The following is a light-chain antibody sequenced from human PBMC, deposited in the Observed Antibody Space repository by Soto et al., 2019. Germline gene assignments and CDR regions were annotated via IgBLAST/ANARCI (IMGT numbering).Light chain of an antibody. J-gene: IGKJ1*01. CDR1: QSVSSKY. CDR3: HHYGNGLST. CDR2: GAS. Sequence: EIVLTQSPGTLSLSPGEGATLSCRASQSVSSKYLAWYQQKPGQAPRLLIHGASSRATGIPDRFSGSGSGTDFTLTISRLEPEDFAVYFCHHYGNGLSTFGQGTRGEIK. V-gene: IGKV3-20*01.